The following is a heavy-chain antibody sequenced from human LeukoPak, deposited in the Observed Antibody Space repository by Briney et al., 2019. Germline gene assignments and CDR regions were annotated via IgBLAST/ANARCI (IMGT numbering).Heavy chain of an antibody. V-gene: IGHV1-2*02. J-gene: IGHJ4*02. CDR1: GYAFTGYY. Sequence: GASVKVSCKASGYAFTGYYMHWVRQAPGQGLEWMGWINPNSGGTNYAQKFQGRVTMTRDTSISTAYMELSRLRSDDTAVYYCARVELWDSSGYYLYYFDYWGQGTLVTVSS. CDR3: ARVELWDSSGYYLYYFDY. CDR2: INPNSGGT. D-gene: IGHD3-22*01.